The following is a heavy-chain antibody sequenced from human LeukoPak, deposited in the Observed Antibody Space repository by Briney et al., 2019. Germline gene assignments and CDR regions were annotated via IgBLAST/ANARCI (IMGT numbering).Heavy chain of an antibody. D-gene: IGHD3-22*01. CDR3: ARVADYYDSSGYLHAEYFQH. J-gene: IGHJ1*01. V-gene: IGHV4-59*01. CDR2: IYYSGRT. CDR1: GGSISSYY. Sequence: SETLSLTCTVSGGSISSYYWSWIRQPPGKGLEWLGYIYYSGRTNYNPSLKSRVTISVDTSKNQFSLKLSSVTAADTAVYYCARVADYYDSSGYLHAEYFQHWGQGTLVTVSS.